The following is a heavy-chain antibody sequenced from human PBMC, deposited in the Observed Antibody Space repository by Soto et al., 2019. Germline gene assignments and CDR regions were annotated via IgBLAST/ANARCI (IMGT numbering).Heavy chain of an antibody. CDR1: GFTFSNAW. Sequence: GGSLRLSCAASGFTFSNAWMNWVRQAPGKGLEWVGRIKSKTDGGTTDYAAPVKGRFTISRDDSKNTLYLQMNSLKTEDTAVYYCTTDLFVPVVVVTSKAGDDYWGQGTLVTVSS. CDR3: TTDLFVPVVVVTSKAGDDY. CDR2: IKSKTDGGTT. V-gene: IGHV3-15*07. J-gene: IGHJ4*02. D-gene: IGHD3-22*01.